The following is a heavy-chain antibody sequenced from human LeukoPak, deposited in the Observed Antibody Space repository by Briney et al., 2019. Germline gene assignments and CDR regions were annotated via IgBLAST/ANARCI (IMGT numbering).Heavy chain of an antibody. CDR1: GGSISSGGYY. J-gene: IGHJ3*02. CDR2: IYYSGST. Sequence: SETQSLTCTVSGGSISSGGYYWSWIRQHPGKGLEWIGYIYYSGSTYYNPSLKSRVTISVDTSKNQFSLKLSSVTAADTAVYYCARVIGVGATGAFDIWGQGTMVTVSS. CDR3: ARVIGVGATGAFDI. D-gene: IGHD1-26*01. V-gene: IGHV4-31*03.